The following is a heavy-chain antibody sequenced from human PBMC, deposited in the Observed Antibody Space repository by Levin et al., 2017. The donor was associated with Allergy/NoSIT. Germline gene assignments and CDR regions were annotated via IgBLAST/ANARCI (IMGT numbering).Heavy chain of an antibody. J-gene: IGHJ4*02. D-gene: IGHD3-3*01. CDR2: INHSGST. CDR3: ARLRSGGWYFDY. V-gene: IGHV4-34*01. Sequence: SCAVYGGSFSGYYWSWIRQPPGKGLEWIGEINHSGSTNYNPSLKSRVTISVDTSKNQFSLKLSSVTAADTAVYYCARLRSGGWYFDYWGQGTLVTVSS. CDR1: GGSFSGYY.